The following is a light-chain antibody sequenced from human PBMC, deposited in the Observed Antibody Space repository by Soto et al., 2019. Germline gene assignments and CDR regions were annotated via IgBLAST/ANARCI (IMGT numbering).Light chain of an antibody. J-gene: IGKJ2*01. Sequence: DIQMTQSPSTLSASVGDRVTITCRASQGISSWLAWYQQRPRKAPKLLIYGASSLESGVPSRFSGSGSGTEFTLTISSLQPDDFATYYCQQYATSSPTFGQGTKLEIK. V-gene: IGKV1-5*01. CDR2: GAS. CDR3: QQYATSSPT. CDR1: QGISSW.